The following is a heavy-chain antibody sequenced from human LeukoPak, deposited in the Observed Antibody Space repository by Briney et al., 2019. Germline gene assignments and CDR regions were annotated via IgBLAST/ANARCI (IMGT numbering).Heavy chain of an antibody. J-gene: IGHJ6*03. D-gene: IGHD3-10*01. CDR3: ARGTSMVRGVRLYYYMDV. CDR2: MNPNSGNT. Sequence: ASVKVSCKASGYTFTSYDISWVRQATGQGLEWMGWMNPNSGNTGYAQKFQGRVTMTRNTSISTAYMELSSLRSEDTAVYYCARGTSMVRGVRLYYYMDVWGKGTTVTISS. V-gene: IGHV1-8*01. CDR1: GYTFTSYD.